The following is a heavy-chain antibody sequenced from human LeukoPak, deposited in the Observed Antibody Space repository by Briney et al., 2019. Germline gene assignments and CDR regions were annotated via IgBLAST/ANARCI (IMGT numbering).Heavy chain of an antibody. V-gene: IGHV3-30*04. CDR1: GFTLRTYA. CDR3: ARADFYGSGSHPPGGFDY. CDR2: ISYDGSNT. J-gene: IGHJ4*02. Sequence: GGSLRLSCAASGFTLRTYAMHWVRQAPGKGLEWVAVISYDGSNTYYADSVKGRFTISRDSSKNTLYLQMSSLRAEDTAVYYCARADFYGSGSHPPGGFDYWGQGTLVTVSS. D-gene: IGHD3-10*01.